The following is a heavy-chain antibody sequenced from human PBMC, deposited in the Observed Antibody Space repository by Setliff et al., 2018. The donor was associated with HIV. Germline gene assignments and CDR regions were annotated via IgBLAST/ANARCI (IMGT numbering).Heavy chain of an antibody. CDR1: GDSTSSYY. CDR3: AHYYYDTSGQPFDY. CDR2: IYTTGST. V-gene: IGHV4-4*09. J-gene: IGHJ4*02. D-gene: IGHD3-22*01. Sequence: KTSETLSLTCTVSGDSTSSYYWSWIRQPPGKGLEWIGYIYTTGSTNYNPSLKSRVTISLDTSKNQLSLKLSSVTAADTAVYYCAHYYYDTSGQPFDYWGPVTLVTVSS.